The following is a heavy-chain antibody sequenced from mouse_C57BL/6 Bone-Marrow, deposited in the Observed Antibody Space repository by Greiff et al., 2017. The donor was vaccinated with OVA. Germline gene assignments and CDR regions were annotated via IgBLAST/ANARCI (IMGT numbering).Heavy chain of an antibody. CDR3: VRQWRLLRGDY. CDR2: IRSKSNNYAT. CDR1: GFSFNTYA. D-gene: IGHD1-1*01. J-gene: IGHJ4*01. V-gene: IGHV10-1*01. Sequence: EVKVEESGGGLVQPKGSLKLSCAASGFSFNTYAMNWVRQAPGKGLEWVARIRSKSNNYATYYADSVKDRFTISRDDSESMLYLQMNNLKTEDTAMYYCVRQWRLLRGDYWGQGTSVTVSS.